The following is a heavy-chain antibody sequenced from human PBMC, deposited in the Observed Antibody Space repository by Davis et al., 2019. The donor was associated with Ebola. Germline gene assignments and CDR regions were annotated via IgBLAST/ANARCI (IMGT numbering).Heavy chain of an antibody. Sequence: ASVKVSCKASGYTFTSYGISWVRQAPGQGLEWMGWISAYNGNTNYAQKLQGRVTITRDTSASTAYMELSSLRSEDTAVYYCASSFFEYYDFWSGYYMADYWGQGTLVTVSS. CDR1: GYTFTSYG. CDR2: ISAYNGNT. D-gene: IGHD3-3*01. V-gene: IGHV1-18*01. CDR3: ASSFFEYYDFWSGYYMADY. J-gene: IGHJ4*02.